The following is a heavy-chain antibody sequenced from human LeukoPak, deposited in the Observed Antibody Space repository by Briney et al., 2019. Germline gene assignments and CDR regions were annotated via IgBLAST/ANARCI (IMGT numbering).Heavy chain of an antibody. V-gene: IGHV3-23*01. Sequence: GGSLRLSCAASGVTLSSYAMGWARQAPGKGLEWVSGISSSGSGGNTYYADSVKGRFTISRDSSKNTLFLDMNTLRAEDTAIYYCAKDRTVGASYWYFDLWGRGTLVTVSS. D-gene: IGHD1-26*01. CDR1: GVTLSSYA. CDR3: AKDRTVGASYWYFDL. J-gene: IGHJ2*01. CDR2: ISSSGSGGNT.